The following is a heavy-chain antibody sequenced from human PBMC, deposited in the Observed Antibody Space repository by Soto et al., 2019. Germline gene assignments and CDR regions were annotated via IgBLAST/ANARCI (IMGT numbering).Heavy chain of an antibody. D-gene: IGHD5-12*01. V-gene: IGHV1-18*01. J-gene: IGHJ4*02. Sequence: ASVKVSCKASGYTFTSYGISWVRQAPGQGLEWMGWISAYNGNTNYAQKLQGRVTMTTDTSTSTAYMELSSLRSEDTAVYYCATDSRLMGDGYNFDYWGQGTLVTVSS. CDR3: ATDSRLMGDGYNFDY. CDR1: GYTFTSYG. CDR2: ISAYNGNT.